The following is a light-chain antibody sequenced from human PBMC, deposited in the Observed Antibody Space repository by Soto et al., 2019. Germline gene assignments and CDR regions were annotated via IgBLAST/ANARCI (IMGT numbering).Light chain of an antibody. J-gene: IGKJ2*01. CDR2: KAS. CDR1: QNIGTS. Sequence: DIQMTQSPSSLSASVGDRVTITCRASQNIGTSLNWYQQKPGKAPTALIYKASTMQGGVPSRFSGSGSGTDFTLTISSLQPEDSATYYCQQSYSSLVDTFGPGTKLEIK. CDR3: QQSYSSLVDT. V-gene: IGKV1-39*01.